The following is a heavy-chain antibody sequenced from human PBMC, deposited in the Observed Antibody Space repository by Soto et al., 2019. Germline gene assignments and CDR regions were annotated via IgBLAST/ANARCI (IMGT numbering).Heavy chain of an antibody. Sequence: QVQLQESGPGLVKPSQTLSLTCAVSGGSISSGGYYWSWIRQHPGKGLEWIGYIYYSGSTYYNPSLKSRVTISVDTSKNQFSLKLSSVTAADTAVYYCARVPIVPGPPAGMDVWGQGTTVTVSS. CDR1: GGSISSGGYY. D-gene: IGHD3-16*02. CDR3: ARVPIVPGPPAGMDV. CDR2: IYYSGST. J-gene: IGHJ6*02. V-gene: IGHV4-31*11.